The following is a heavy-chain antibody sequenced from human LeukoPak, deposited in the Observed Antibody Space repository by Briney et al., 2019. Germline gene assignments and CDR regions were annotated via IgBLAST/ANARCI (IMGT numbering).Heavy chain of an antibody. Sequence: GASVKVSCKASGYTFTSYGISWVRQAPGQGLEWMGWISAYNGNTNYAQKLQGRVTMTTDTSTSTAYMELGSLRSDDTAVYYCARGEGRTYCSGGSCYGGMSYYYGMDVWGKGTTVTVSS. CDR2: ISAYNGNT. D-gene: IGHD2-15*01. CDR1: GYTFTSYG. J-gene: IGHJ6*04. V-gene: IGHV1-18*04. CDR3: ARGEGRTYCSGGSCYGGMSYYYGMDV.